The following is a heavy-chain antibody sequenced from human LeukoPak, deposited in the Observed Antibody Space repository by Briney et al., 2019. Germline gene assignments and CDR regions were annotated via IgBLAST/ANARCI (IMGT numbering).Heavy chain of an antibody. J-gene: IGHJ6*02. D-gene: IGHD3-3*01. CDR2: INPSGGST. CDR3: ARLANFWSGSSYGMDV. CDR1: GYTFTSYY. Sequence: GASVKVSCKASGYTFTSYYMHWVRQAPGQGLEWMGIINPSGGSTSYAQKFQGRVTMTRDTSTSTVYMELSSLRSDDTAVYYCARLANFWSGSSYGMDVWGQGTTVTVSS. V-gene: IGHV1-46*01.